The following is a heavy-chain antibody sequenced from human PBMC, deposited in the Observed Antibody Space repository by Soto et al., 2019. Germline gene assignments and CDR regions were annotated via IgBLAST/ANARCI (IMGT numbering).Heavy chain of an antibody. D-gene: IGHD1-20*01. V-gene: IGHV3-9*01. Sequence: PGGSLRLACAASGFTFSSSWMHWVRQAPGKGLEWVSGISWNSGSIGYADSVKGRFTISRDNAKNSLYLQMNSLRAEDTALYYCAKDIITGNWLWAFDIWGQGTMVTVSS. J-gene: IGHJ3*02. CDR3: AKDIITGNWLWAFDI. CDR2: ISWNSGSI. CDR1: GFTFSSSW.